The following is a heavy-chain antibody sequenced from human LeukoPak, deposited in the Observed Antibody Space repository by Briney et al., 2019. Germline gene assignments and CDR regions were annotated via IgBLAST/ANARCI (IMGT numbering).Heavy chain of an antibody. CDR1: GGSVGSGSYY. D-gene: IGHD6-13*01. CDR2: IYYSGST. CDR3: HGWQQLAHFDY. V-gene: IGHV4-61*01. J-gene: IGHJ4*02. Sequence: SETLSLTCTVSGGSVGSGSYYWSWIRQPPGKGLEWIGYIYYSGSTNYNPSLKSRVTISVDTSKNQFSLKLSSVTAADTAVYYCHGWQQLAHFDYWGQGTLVTVSS.